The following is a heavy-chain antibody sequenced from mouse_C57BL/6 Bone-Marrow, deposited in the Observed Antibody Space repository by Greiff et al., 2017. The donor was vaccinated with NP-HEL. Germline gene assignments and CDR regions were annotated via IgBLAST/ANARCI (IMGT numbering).Heavy chain of an antibody. CDR2: IYPSDSEP. CDR1: GYTFTSYW. J-gene: IGHJ4*01. Sequence: QVQLQQPGAELVRPGSSVKLSCKASGYTFTSYWMDWVQQRPGQGLEWIGNIYPSDSEPHSNHKFKDKATLTVDKSSSTAYMQLSSLTSEDSAVYYCAWGYYDYDRGAMDYWGQGTSVTVSS. D-gene: IGHD2-4*01. CDR3: AWGYYDYDRGAMDY. V-gene: IGHV1-61*01.